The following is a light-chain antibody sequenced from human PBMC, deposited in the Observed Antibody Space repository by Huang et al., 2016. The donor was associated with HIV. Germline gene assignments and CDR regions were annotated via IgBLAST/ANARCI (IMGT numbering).Light chain of an antibody. Sequence: DIQMTQSPPSLSASQGVRVTLTCRASQDIGNFSAWFQQKPGGAPKLLIFSASTRHLGVPSRFTGRGSGTEFTLTITNLQPEDVATYYCQRYDTAPRAFGPGTKVDI. J-gene: IGKJ1*01. CDR1: QDIGNF. V-gene: IGKV1-27*01. CDR3: QRYDTAPRA. CDR2: SAS.